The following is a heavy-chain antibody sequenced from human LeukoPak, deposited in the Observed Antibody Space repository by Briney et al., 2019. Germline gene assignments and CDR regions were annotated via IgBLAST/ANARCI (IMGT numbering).Heavy chain of an antibody. Sequence: GGSLRLSCAASGFTFSRYAMSWVRQAPGKGLEWVSVISGSGGSTDYADSVKGRFTISRDNSKNTLYLQMNSLRAEDTAVYYCAKETTFYYYCMDVWGKGTTVTVSS. V-gene: IGHV3-23*01. CDR3: AKETTFYYYCMDV. J-gene: IGHJ6*03. CDR1: GFTFSRYA. D-gene: IGHD1-1*01. CDR2: ISGSGGST.